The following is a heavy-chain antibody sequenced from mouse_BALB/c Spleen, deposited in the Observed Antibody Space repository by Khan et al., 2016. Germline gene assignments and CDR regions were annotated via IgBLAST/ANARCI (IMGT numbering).Heavy chain of an antibody. Sequence: QVQLQQSGAELARPGASVKLSCKAAGYTFTSYWMQWVKQRPGQGLEWIGAIYPGDGDTRYTQKFKGKATLTADKSSSTAYMQLSSLASEDSAVYYGSRGGTTGSPFAYRGQGTLVTVSA. CDR2: IYPGDGDT. D-gene: IGHD1-1*01. CDR3: SRGGTTGSPFAY. V-gene: IGHV1-87*01. CDR1: GYTFTSYW. J-gene: IGHJ3*01.